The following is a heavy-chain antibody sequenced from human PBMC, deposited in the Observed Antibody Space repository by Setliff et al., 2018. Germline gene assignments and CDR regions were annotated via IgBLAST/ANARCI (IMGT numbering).Heavy chain of an antibody. J-gene: IGHJ6*03. CDR1: GASISSGSYY. CDR3: ARDNRARHYMDV. Sequence: SETLSLTCTVSGASISSGSYYWSWIRQPAGKGLEWLGRIYTSGDTYYNPSLNSRVTISADTSKNQFSLTLSSVTAADTAVYYCARDNRARHYMDVWGKGTTVTVSS. D-gene: IGHD3-10*01. CDR2: IYTSGDT. V-gene: IGHV4-61*02.